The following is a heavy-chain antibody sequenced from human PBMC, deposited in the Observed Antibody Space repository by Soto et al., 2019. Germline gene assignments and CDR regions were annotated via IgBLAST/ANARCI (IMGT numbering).Heavy chain of an antibody. V-gene: IGHV6-1*01. Sequence: PSQTLSLTCAISGDSVSTNSATWDWIRQSPSRGLEWLGRTYYRSKWYNDYAVSVKGRITINPDTSNNQLSLQLNSVTPDDTAVYYCARQVFGGMDVWGQGTTVTVSS. CDR1: GDSVSTNSAT. CDR2: TYYRSKWYN. D-gene: IGHD3-10*02. CDR3: ARQVFGGMDV. J-gene: IGHJ6*02.